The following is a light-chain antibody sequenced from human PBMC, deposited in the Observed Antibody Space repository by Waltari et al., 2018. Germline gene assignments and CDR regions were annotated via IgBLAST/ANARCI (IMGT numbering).Light chain of an antibody. CDR1: DPGSNI. Sequence: SCVLSQPPSVSVAPGQPATITCGGTDPGSNIVPWYPPKAGQAPVLVVYDDSGRPSGIPERFSGSNSGNTATLTISRVEAGDEADYYCHMWDGTTDHYVFGTGTKVTVL. V-gene: IGLV3-21*02. J-gene: IGLJ1*01. CDR2: DDS. CDR3: HMWDGTTDHYV.